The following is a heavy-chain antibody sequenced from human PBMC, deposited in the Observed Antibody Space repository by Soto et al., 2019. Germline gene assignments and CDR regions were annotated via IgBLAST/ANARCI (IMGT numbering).Heavy chain of an antibody. CDR3: AKMVTWDSSGYYQGRFDC. CDR2: ISWNSGNI. CDR1: GFTFEDYA. Sequence: EMHLVESGGGLVQPGRSLTISCAASGFTFEDYAMHWVRQTPGKGLEWVSGISWNSGNIIYADSVKGRFTISRDNAKNSLYLQMNSLRPEDTAVYYCAKMVTWDSSGYYQGRFDCWGQGTLVTVSS. D-gene: IGHD3-22*01. V-gene: IGHV3-9*01. J-gene: IGHJ4*02.